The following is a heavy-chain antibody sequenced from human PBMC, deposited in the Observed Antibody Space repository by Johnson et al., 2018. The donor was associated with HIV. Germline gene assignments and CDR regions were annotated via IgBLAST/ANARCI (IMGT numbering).Heavy chain of an antibody. J-gene: IGHJ3*02. CDR2: ISWNSGSK. CDR3: AKGERYYNFWSGYHDAFDI. V-gene: IGHV3-9*01. CDR1: GFTFDDYA. Sequence: VQLVESGGGLVQPGRSLRLSCVASGFTFDDYAMHWVRQAPGKGLEWVSGISWNSGSKGYADSVKGRFTISRDNAKNYLYLKMNSLRAEDTALYYCAKGERYYNFWSGYHDAFDIWGQGTMVTVSS. D-gene: IGHD3-3*01.